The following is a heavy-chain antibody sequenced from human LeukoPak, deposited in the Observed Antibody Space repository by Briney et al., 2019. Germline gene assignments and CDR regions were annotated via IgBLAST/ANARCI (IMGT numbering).Heavy chain of an antibody. CDR2: ISGSGGST. V-gene: IGHV3-23*01. D-gene: IGHD3-22*01. Sequence: AGGSLRLSCAASGFTFSSYGMHWVRQAPGKGLEWVSAISGSGGSTYYADSMKGRFTISRDNSKNTLYLQMNSLRAEDTAVYYCAKDSWDVSAWYYDSSGLFDYWGQGTLVTVSS. J-gene: IGHJ4*02. CDR1: GFTFSSYG. CDR3: AKDSWDVSAWYYDSSGLFDY.